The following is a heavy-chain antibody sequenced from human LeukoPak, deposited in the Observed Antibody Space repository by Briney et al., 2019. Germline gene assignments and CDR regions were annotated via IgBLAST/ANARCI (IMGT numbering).Heavy chain of an antibody. Sequence: SVKVSCKPSGGTFSSYAISWVRQAPGQGLEWMGGIIPIFGTANYAQKFQGRVTITTDESTSTAYMELSSLRSEDTAVYYCAREGYYGSGSYYKGEFDYWGQGTLVTVSS. J-gene: IGHJ4*02. D-gene: IGHD3-10*01. CDR3: AREGYYGSGSYYKGEFDY. CDR1: GGTFSSYA. CDR2: IIPIFGTA. V-gene: IGHV1-69*05.